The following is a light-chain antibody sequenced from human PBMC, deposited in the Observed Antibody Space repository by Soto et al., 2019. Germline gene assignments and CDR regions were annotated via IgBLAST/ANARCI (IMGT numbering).Light chain of an antibody. V-gene: IGKV1-33*01. J-gene: IGKJ4*01. CDR2: DAS. Sequence: DLQMTQSPSSLSASVGDRVTITCQASQDVKNYLNWYQQKPGKAPKLLIYDASNLERGVPSRFSGSGTGTEYTFTISSLQAEDNGTYYWQQYENLPLTFGGGTKVEIK. CDR3: QQYENLPLT. CDR1: QDVKNY.